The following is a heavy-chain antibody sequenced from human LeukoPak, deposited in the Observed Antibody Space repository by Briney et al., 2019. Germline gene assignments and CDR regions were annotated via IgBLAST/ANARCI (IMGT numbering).Heavy chain of an antibody. CDR2: ISSSGSTI. V-gene: IGHV3-48*03. CDR1: GFTFSSYE. D-gene: IGHD2-2*01. CDR3: ARDSSNTLPAAISYYYYGMDV. Sequence: PGGSLRLSCAASGFTFSSYEMNWVGQAPGKGLEWVSYISSSGSTIYYADSVKGRFTISRDYAKNSLYLQMNSLRAEDTAVYYCARDSSNTLPAAISYYYYGMDVWGQGTTVAVSS. J-gene: IGHJ6*02.